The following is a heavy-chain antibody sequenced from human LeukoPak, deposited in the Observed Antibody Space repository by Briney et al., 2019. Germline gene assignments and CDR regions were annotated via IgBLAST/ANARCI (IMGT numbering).Heavy chain of an antibody. V-gene: IGHV3-11*05. CDR2: VCSGINYR. J-gene: IGHJ3*02. D-gene: IGHD5-12*01. CDR1: RYTLSEYY. CDR3: ARASGWATISPRCFDI. Sequence: GGALRLSRVASRYTLSEYYVCWLRQDLRDGREWVSYVCSGINYRNYADSPKRRVTISQDSAKNSLYLQMNSLRAEDTAVYYCARASGWATISPRCFDIWGQGTMVTVSS.